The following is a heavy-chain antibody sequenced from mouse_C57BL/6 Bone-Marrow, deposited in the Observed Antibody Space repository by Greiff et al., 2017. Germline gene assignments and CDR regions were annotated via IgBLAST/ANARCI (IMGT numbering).Heavy chain of an antibody. V-gene: IGHV6-3*01. CDR1: GFTFSNYW. CDR2: IRLKSDNYAT. D-gene: IGHD1-1*01. J-gene: IGHJ1*03. CDR3: TRYYGSSCYWYFDV. Sequence: EVTLVESGGGLVQPGGSMKLSCVSSGFTFSNYWMNWVRQSPETGLEWVAQIRLKSDNYATHYAESVKGRFTISRDDSKSSVYLQMNNLRAEDTGIYYCTRYYGSSCYWYFDVWGTGTTVTVSS.